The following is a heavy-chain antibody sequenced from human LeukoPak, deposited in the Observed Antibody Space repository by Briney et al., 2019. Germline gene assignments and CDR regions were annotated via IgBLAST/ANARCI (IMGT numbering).Heavy chain of an antibody. J-gene: IGHJ4*02. CDR1: GFTFSSYG. Sequence: PGGSLRLSCAASGFTFSSYGMHWVRQAPGKGLEWVAFIRYDGSNKYYADSVKGRFTTSRDNSKNTLYLQMNSLRAEDTAVYYCARDNSGSGTPPDYWGQGTLVTVSS. D-gene: IGHD1-26*01. V-gene: IGHV3-30*02. CDR2: IRYDGSNK. CDR3: ARDNSGSGTPPDY.